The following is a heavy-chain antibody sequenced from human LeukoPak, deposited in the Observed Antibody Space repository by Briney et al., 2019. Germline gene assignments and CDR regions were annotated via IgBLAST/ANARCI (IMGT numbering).Heavy chain of an antibody. Sequence: GGSLRLSCAASGFTFSNYCMTWVRQAPGKGLEWVANIDQDGSEKFYVDSVKGRFTISRDNAKDSLYLQMNSLRAEDTAVYYCAKIGPGVLSYYFDYWGQGTLVTVSS. D-gene: IGHD3-16*02. V-gene: IGHV3-7*01. CDR1: GFTFSNYC. CDR3: AKIGPGVLSYYFDY. CDR2: IDQDGSEK. J-gene: IGHJ4*02.